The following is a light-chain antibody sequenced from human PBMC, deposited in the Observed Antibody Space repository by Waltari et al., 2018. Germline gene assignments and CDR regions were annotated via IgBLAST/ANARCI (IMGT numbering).Light chain of an antibody. CDR1: QGISND. J-gene: IGKJ5*01. Sequence: VILLTQAPSLVSASIGDRVTINCRVSQGISNDLAWYQQKLGKAPDLLIFGASTLQSGVPSRFNGSGSGADFTLTISSLQSEDFATYSCQQYFGFPITFGQGTRLDI. CDR3: QQYFGFPIT. V-gene: IGKV1D-8*01. CDR2: GAS.